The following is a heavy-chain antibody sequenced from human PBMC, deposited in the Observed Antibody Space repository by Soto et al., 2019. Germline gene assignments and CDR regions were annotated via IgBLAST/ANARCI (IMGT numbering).Heavy chain of an antibody. J-gene: IGHJ3*02. D-gene: IGHD1-7*01. Sequence: AASVKVSCKASGGTFSSYAISWVRQAPGQGLEWMGGIIPIFGTANYAQKFQGRVTITADESTSTAYMELSSLRSEDTAVYYCARDIVTGTPIWGQGTMVTVSS. CDR1: GGTFSSYA. V-gene: IGHV1-69*13. CDR2: IIPIFGTA. CDR3: ARDIVTGTPI.